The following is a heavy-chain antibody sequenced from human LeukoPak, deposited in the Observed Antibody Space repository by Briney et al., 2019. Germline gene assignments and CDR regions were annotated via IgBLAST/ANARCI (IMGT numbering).Heavy chain of an antibody. CDR2: IYYSGST. V-gene: IGHV4-59*12. CDR1: GGSISSYY. Sequence: SETLSLTCTVSGGSISSYYWSWIRQPPGKGLEWIGYIYYSGSTNYNPSLKSRVTISVDKSKNHFSLKLSSVIAADTAVYYCARKPYGDPYYFDYWGQGTLLTVSS. CDR3: ARKPYGDPYYFDY. J-gene: IGHJ4*02. D-gene: IGHD4-17*01.